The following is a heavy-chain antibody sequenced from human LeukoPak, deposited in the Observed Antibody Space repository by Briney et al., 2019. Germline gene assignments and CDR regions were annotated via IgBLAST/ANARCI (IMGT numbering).Heavy chain of an antibody. Sequence: SETLSLTCTVSGGSINTYYWSWIRQPPREGLEWIGNIYYSGTTSYNPSLESRVIISVDTSKNQFSLKLSSVTAADTAVYYCARDFEDALPTEHDYGDSGGDYYGMDVWGQGTTVTVSS. CDR1: GGSINTYY. D-gene: IGHD4-17*01. V-gene: IGHV4-59*12. CDR3: ARDFEDALPTEHDYGDSGGDYYGMDV. CDR2: IYYSGTT. J-gene: IGHJ6*02.